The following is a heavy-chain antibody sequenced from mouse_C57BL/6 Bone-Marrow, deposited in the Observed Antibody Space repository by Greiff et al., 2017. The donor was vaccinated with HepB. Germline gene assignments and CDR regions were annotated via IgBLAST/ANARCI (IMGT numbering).Heavy chain of an antibody. J-gene: IGHJ3*01. CDR2: IDPEDGET. Sequence: VKLQQSGAELVKPGASVKLSCTASGFNIKDYYMHWVKQRTEQGLEWIGMIDPEDGETKYAPKFQGQATLTADTSSNTAYLHLSSLTSEDTAVYYCARDGSSSAGFAYWGQGTLVTVSA. D-gene: IGHD1-1*01. V-gene: IGHV14-2*01. CDR3: ARDGSSSAGFAY. CDR1: GFNIKDYY.